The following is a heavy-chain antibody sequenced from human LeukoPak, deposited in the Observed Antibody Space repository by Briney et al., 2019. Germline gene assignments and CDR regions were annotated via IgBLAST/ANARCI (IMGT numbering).Heavy chain of an antibody. J-gene: IGHJ5*02. D-gene: IGHD6-13*01. CDR2: ITGSGGNT. CDR1: GFTFSSYA. Sequence: PGGSLRLSCAASGFTFSSYAMSWVRQAPGKGLEWVSTITGSGGNTYYADSVRGRFTISRDNSKNTLYPQMNSLRAEDTAIYYCAKGSPVAATGRSWFDPWGQGTLVTVSS. V-gene: IGHV3-23*01. CDR3: AKGSPVAATGRSWFDP.